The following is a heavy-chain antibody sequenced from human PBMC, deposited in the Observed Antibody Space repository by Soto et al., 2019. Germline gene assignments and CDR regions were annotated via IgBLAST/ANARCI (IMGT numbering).Heavy chain of an antibody. Sequence: QVQLVQSGAEVKKPGASVKVSCKTSGYTFASYGISWVRQGPGQGFEWMGWISVYDGNTKYAPKLQGRVTITTDRSTSTAYRELRSLRADDTAVYYWARDSPLDYWGQGTLVTVSS. J-gene: IGHJ4*02. CDR1: GYTFASYG. CDR2: ISVYDGNT. V-gene: IGHV1-18*04. CDR3: ARDSPLDY.